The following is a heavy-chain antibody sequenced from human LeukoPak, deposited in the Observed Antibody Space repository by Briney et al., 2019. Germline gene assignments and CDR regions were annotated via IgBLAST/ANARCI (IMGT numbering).Heavy chain of an antibody. V-gene: IGHV4-59*01. J-gene: IGHJ5*02. CDR1: VGSISSYY. CDR2: IYYIGST. CDR3: ARDVTAGAGTGWFDP. D-gene: IGHD6-19*01. Sequence: PSGTLSLTSAVSVGSISSYYWSWIRQPTGQGLEWIGYIYYIGSTNYNPSLKSRVTISVDTSKNQFSLKLSSVTAADTAVYYCARDVTAGAGTGWFDPWGQGTQVTVSS.